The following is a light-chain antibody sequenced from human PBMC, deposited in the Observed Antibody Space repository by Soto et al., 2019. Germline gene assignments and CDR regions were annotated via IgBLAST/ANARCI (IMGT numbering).Light chain of an antibody. V-gene: IGKV1-5*03. CDR1: QTINYW. CDR3: QQYNSYPLT. CDR2: KAS. Sequence: DIQMTQSPSTLSASVGDRVTITCRASQTINYWLAWYQQKPGKAPKLLIYKASSLESGVPSRFSGSGSGTEFTLTISSLQPDDSATYYCQQYNSYPLTFGGGTKVEIK. J-gene: IGKJ4*01.